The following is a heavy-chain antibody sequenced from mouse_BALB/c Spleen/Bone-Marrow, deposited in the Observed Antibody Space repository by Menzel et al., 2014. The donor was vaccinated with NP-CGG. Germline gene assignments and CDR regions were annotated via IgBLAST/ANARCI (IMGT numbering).Heavy chain of an antibody. CDR1: GFSLTRYG. V-gene: IGHV2-6-1*01. J-gene: IGHJ4*01. CDR3: ARNGNFFAMDS. CDR2: IWSDGST. Sequence: VKLMESGPGLVAPSQSLSITCTISGFSLTRYGVHWVRQPPGKGLEWLVVIWSDGSTTYNSAFKSRLSITKDNSKSQVFLKMNSLQTDDTAMYYCARNGNFFAMDSWGQGTSVTVSS. D-gene: IGHD2-1*01.